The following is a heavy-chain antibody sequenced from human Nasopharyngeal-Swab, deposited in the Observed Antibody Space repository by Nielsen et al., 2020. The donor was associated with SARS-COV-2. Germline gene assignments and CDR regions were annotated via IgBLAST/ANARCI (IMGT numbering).Heavy chain of an antibody. Sequence: ASVKVSCKVSGYTLTELSMHWVRQAPGKGLAWMGGFDPEDGETIYAQKFQGRVTMTEDTSTDTAYMELSSLRSEDTAVYYCATAAAAGPANWFDPWGQGTLVTVSS. CDR3: ATAAAAGPANWFDP. CDR2: FDPEDGET. D-gene: IGHD6-13*01. V-gene: IGHV1-24*01. J-gene: IGHJ5*02. CDR1: GYTLTELS.